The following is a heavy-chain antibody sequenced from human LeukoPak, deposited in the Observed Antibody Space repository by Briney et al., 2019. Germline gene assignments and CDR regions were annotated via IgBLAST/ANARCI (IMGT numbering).Heavy chain of an antibody. Sequence: GGSLRLSCVACGFTFSGYTMNWVRQAPGKGLEWVSSITSSGLDMFHADSVKGRFTISRDDAQNSLSLQMNSLRAEDTAVYYCAREGPINNGDLDYWGQGTLVTISS. CDR3: AREGPINNGDLDY. CDR1: GFTFSGYT. J-gene: IGHJ4*02. CDR2: ITSSGLDM. D-gene: IGHD1/OR15-1a*01. V-gene: IGHV3-21*01.